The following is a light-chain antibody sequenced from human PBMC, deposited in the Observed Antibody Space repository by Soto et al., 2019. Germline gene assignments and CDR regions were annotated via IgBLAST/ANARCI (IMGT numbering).Light chain of an antibody. J-gene: IGLJ1*01. CDR2: QVT. Sequence: QSALTQPASVSGSPGQSITISCTGTSRDVGGYYYVSWYQHHPGKAPKLIIYQVTNRPSGVSNRFSASKSGNTASLTISALQAEDEADYYCCSYSSSSTFYVFGTGTKVTVL. CDR3: CSYSSSSTFYV. V-gene: IGLV2-14*01. CDR1: SRDVGGYYY.